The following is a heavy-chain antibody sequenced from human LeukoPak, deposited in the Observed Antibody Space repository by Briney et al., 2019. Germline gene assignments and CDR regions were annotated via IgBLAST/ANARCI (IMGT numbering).Heavy chain of an antibody. Sequence: GRSLRLSCAASGFTFSSYGMHWVRQAPGKGLEWVAVISYDGSNKYYADSVKGRFTISRDNSKNTLYLQMNSLRAEDTAVYYCARDPSGSYDYWGQGTLVTVSS. J-gene: IGHJ4*02. CDR2: ISYDGSNK. V-gene: IGHV3-30*03. D-gene: IGHD1-26*01. CDR1: GFTFSSYG. CDR3: ARDPSGSYDY.